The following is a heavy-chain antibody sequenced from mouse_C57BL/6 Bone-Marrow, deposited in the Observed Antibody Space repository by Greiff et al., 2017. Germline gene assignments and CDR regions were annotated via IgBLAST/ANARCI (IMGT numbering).Heavy chain of an antibody. CDR2: ISSGGSYT. CDR1: GFTFSSYG. V-gene: IGHV5-6*01. J-gene: IGHJ2*01. CDR3: ARHGGLRPLDY. Sequence: EVHLVESGGDLVKPGGSLKLSCAASGFTFSSYGMSWVRQTPDKRLEWVATISSGGSYTYYPDSVKGRFTISRDNAKNTLYLHMSSLKSEDTAMYYCARHGGLRPLDYWGQGTTLTVSS. D-gene: IGHD2-4*01.